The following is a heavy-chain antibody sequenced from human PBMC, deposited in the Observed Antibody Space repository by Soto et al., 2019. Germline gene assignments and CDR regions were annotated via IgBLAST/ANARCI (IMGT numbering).Heavy chain of an antibody. V-gene: IGHV3-23*01. CDR1: GFTFRNYA. CDR2: ISDTGGYT. Sequence: GGSLRLSCAASGFTFRNYALTWVRQTPGKGLESVSGISDTGGYTYYADSVKGRFTISRDNSQNTLYLQMNSLRAEDTAVYYCARNTLVNGNYFDYWGQGTLVTVYS. CDR3: ARNTLVNGNYFDY. D-gene: IGHD1-1*01. J-gene: IGHJ4*02.